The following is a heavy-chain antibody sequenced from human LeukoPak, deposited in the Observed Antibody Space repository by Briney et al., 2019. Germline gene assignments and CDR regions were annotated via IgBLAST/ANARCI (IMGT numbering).Heavy chain of an antibody. D-gene: IGHD1-26*01. CDR2: IIPIFGTA. J-gene: IGHJ4*02. CDR1: GGTFSSYA. Sequence: EASVKVSCKASGGTFSSYAISWVRQAPGQGLEWMGGIIPIFGTANYAQKFQGRVTITTDESTSTAYMELSSLRSEDTAVYYCAAGVGATLSGGFDYWGQGTLVTVPS. CDR3: AAGVGATLSGGFDY. V-gene: IGHV1-69*05.